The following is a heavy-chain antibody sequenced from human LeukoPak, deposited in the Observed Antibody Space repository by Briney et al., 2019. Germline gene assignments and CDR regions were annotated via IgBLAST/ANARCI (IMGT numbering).Heavy chain of an antibody. D-gene: IGHD1-26*01. CDR1: GGSFSGYY. J-gene: IGHJ4*02. Sequence: SETLSLTCAVYGGSFSGYYWSWIRQPPGKGLEWIGEINHSGSTNYNPSLKSRVTISVDTSKNQFSLKLSSVTAADTAVYYCAREEIGAYDYWGQGTLVTVSS. CDR3: AREEIGAYDY. CDR2: INHSGST. V-gene: IGHV4-34*01.